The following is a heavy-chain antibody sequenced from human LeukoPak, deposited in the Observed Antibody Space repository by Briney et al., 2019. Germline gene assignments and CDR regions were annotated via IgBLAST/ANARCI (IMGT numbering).Heavy chain of an antibody. CDR2: IFPSGGEI. J-gene: IGHJ4*02. CDR3: ARRAGGYSHPYDY. V-gene: IGHV3-21*04. Sequence: GGSLRLSCAASGFTFSSYRMNWVRQAPGKGLEWVSSIFPSGGEIHYADSVRGRFTISRDNSKSTLSLQMNSLRAEDTAVYYCARRAGGYSHPYDYWGQGTLVTVSS. CDR1: GFTFSSYR. D-gene: IGHD4-23*01.